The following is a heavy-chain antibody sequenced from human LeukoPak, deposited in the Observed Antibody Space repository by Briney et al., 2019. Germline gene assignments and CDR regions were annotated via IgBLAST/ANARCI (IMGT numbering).Heavy chain of an antibody. CDR2: IIPIFGTK. D-gene: IGHD3-22*01. CDR3: ARRRSYYDSSGYTFDI. CDR1: GGTFSSYA. V-gene: IGHV1-69*13. Sequence: SVKVSCKASGGTFSSYALSWVRQAPGQGLEWMGGIIPIFGTKNYAQTFQGRVTIPADESTSTAYMELSSLRSEDTAVYYCARRRSYYDSSGYTFDIWGQGTMVTVSS. J-gene: IGHJ3*02.